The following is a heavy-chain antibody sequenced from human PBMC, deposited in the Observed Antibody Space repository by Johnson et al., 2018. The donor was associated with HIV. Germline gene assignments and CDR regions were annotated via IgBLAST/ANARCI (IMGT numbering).Heavy chain of an antibody. J-gene: IGHJ3*02. V-gene: IGHV3-7*01. Sequence: VQLVESGGGVVQPGKSLRLSCAASGFTFSSYAMHWVRQAPGKGLEWVANIKQDGSQKSYVDSVKGRFTISRDNAKTSLYLQMNSLRTEDTAVYYCARERITMIVNDAFDIWGQGTMVTVSS. CDR1: GFTFSSYA. CDR3: ARERITMIVNDAFDI. CDR2: IKQDGSQK. D-gene: IGHD3-22*01.